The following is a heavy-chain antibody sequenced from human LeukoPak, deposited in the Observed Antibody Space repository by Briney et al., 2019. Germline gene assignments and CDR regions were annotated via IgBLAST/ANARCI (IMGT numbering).Heavy chain of an antibody. CDR1: GFTLTNHD. CDR3: TRVAASAFDI. Sequence: GGSLKLSCTASGFTLTNHDMHWVRQATGKGLEWVSAIGTAGEKYYAGSVKGRFTISRENAKNSLYLQMNSLTAGDTAVYYCTRVAASAFDIWGQGTMVTVSS. D-gene: IGHD6-13*01. J-gene: IGHJ3*02. CDR2: IGTAGEK. V-gene: IGHV3-13*01.